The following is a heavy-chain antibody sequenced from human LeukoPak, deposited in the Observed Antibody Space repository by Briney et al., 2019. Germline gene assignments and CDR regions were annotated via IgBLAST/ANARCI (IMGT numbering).Heavy chain of an antibody. Sequence: ASVRVSCKASGYSFTGYYMHWVRQAPGQGLEWMGWINPNSGDTKCAQKFQGRVTMTRDTSISTAYMELTRLRSDDTAVYYCARGGLRVMVYRLYYMDVWGKGTTVTVSS. V-gene: IGHV1-2*02. CDR1: GYSFTGYY. CDR3: ARGGLRVMVYRLYYMDV. CDR2: INPNSGDT. J-gene: IGHJ6*03. D-gene: IGHD2-8*01.